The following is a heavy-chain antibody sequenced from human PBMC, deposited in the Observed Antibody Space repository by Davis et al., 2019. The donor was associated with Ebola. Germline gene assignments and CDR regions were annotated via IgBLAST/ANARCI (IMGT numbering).Heavy chain of an antibody. CDR3: AKDSTAGALGGY. J-gene: IGHJ4*02. V-gene: IGHV3-23*01. D-gene: IGHD1-26*01. CDR2: ISGSGVST. CDR1: GFPFNTYA. Sequence: PGGSLRLSCAASGFPFNTYAMIWVRQAPGKGLEWVSAISGSGVSTYYADSVKGRFTISRDNSKSSLYLQMHTLRVDDTAVYYCAKDSTAGALGGYWGQGTLVTVSS.